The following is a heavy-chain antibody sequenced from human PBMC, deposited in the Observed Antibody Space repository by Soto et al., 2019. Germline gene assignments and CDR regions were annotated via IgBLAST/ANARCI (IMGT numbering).Heavy chain of an antibody. J-gene: IGHJ6*02. Sequence: VGSLRLSCAASGFTFDDYAMHWVRQAPGKGLEWVSLISWDGGSTYYADSVKGRFTISRDNSKNSLYLQMNSLRAEDTALYYCAKDSLRADYYDSSGPLPYYYYGMDVWGQGTTVTAP. CDR3: AKDSLRADYYDSSGPLPYYYYGMDV. D-gene: IGHD3-22*01. CDR2: ISWDGGST. V-gene: IGHV3-43D*04. CDR1: GFTFDDYA.